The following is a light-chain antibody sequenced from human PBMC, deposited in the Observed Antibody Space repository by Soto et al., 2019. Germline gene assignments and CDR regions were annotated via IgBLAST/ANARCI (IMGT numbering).Light chain of an antibody. V-gene: IGKV3-11*01. CDR3: QQRSNWPLN. CDR1: QSVSSY. J-gene: IGKJ4*01. CDR2: DAS. Sequence: EIVLTQSQATLSLSPGERANLSCRASQSVSSYLALYQQKPGQAPRLLIYDASNRATGIPARFSGSGSGTDFTLPISSLEPEDFAVYYCQQRSNWPLNFGGGTKVDI.